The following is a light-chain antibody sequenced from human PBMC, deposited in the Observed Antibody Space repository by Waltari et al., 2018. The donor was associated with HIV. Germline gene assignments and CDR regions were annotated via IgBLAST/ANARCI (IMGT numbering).Light chain of an antibody. J-gene: IGKJ2*01. CDR1: QSVNRR. CDR3: QQYYEWPHT. Sequence: EILMTQSPATLLVSPGESVTPSRRARQSVNRRLAWYQQRPGQPPRLLIYEASTRASDISARFGGGGSGTDFTLTISGLQSEDFALYFCQQYYEWPHTFGQGTTLDI. V-gene: IGKV3-15*01. CDR2: EAS.